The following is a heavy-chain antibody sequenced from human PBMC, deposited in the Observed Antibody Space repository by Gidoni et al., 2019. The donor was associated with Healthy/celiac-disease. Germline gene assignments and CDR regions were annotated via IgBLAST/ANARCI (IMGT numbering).Heavy chain of an antibody. Sequence: EVQLVESGGGLVQPGGSLSLSWAASGFTFSSYEMNWVRQAPGKGLEWVSYISSSGSTIYYADSVKGRFTISRDNAKNSLYLQMNSLRAEDTAVYYCATYSSGQGAFDYWGQGTLVTVSS. J-gene: IGHJ4*02. CDR1: GFTFSSYE. V-gene: IGHV3-48*03. CDR2: ISSSGSTI. D-gene: IGHD6-19*01. CDR3: ATYSSGQGAFDY.